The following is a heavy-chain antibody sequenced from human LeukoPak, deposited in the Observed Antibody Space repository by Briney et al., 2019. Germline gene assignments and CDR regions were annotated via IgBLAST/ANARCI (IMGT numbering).Heavy chain of an antibody. D-gene: IGHD3-16*01. Sequence: PSETLPLTCTVSGDSISNGGYYWNWVRQPAGKGLEWIGRIYISGSTNYNPSLKSRVTISVDTSKNQFSLKLSSVTAADTAVYYCARDRLRRGAGAFDIWGQGTMVTVSS. V-gene: IGHV4-61*02. CDR2: IYISGST. CDR3: ARDRLRRGAGAFDI. CDR1: GDSISNGGYY. J-gene: IGHJ3*02.